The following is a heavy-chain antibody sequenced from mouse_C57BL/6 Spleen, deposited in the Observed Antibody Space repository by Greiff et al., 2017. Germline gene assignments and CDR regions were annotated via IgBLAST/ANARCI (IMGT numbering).Heavy chain of an antibody. V-gene: IGHV1-80*01. CDR1: GYAFSSFW. CDR3: ARFRSSYAMHD. Sequence: QVQLQPSGAELVKPGASAKISCKASGYAFSSFWMTWVKQRPGKGPVWIGQISPGEGDTNYNGKFKGKATLTADKSSSTGYMQLSSLTSEDSAVYFCARFRSSYAMHDWGQGGSGTVS. J-gene: IGHJ4*01. D-gene: IGHD6-1*01. CDR2: ISPGEGDT.